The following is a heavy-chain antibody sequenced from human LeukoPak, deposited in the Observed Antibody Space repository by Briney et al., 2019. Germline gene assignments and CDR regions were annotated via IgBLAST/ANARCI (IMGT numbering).Heavy chain of an antibody. CDR2: VNPDSGKT. V-gene: IGHV1-8*01. CDR3: ARGVAGGDF. J-gene: IGHJ4*02. D-gene: IGHD6-19*01. Sequence: GASVKVSCKASGYTFISHEISWVRLATGQGLEWMGWVNPDSGKTAYAQKFQGRLIMTRNTSINTVYMELGSLKSEDTAVYYCARGVAGGDFWGQGTLVTVSS. CDR1: GYTFISHE.